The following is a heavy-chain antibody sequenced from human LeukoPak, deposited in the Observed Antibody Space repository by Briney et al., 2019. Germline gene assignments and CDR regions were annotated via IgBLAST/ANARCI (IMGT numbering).Heavy chain of an antibody. CDR2: FDPEDGET. Sequence: ASVKVSCKVSGYTLTELSMHWVRQAPGKGLEWMGGFDPEDGETIYAQKFQGRVTITRDTSASTAYMELSSLRSEDMAVYYCARAWRARGYSYGYGYWGQGTLVTVSS. J-gene: IGHJ4*02. CDR1: GYTLTELS. D-gene: IGHD5-18*01. CDR3: ARAWRARGYSYGYGY. V-gene: IGHV1-24*01.